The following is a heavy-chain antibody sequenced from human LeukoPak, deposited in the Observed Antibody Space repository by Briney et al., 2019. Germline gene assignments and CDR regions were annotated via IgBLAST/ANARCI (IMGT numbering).Heavy chain of an antibody. CDR3: AKDGQVGAIGYFDN. CDR2: VWSGGNNK. V-gene: IGHV3-33*06. D-gene: IGHD1-26*01. CDR1: GFIFSTYG. Sequence: GGSLRLSCAASGFIFSTYGMHWVRQAPGKGLEWVAVVWSGGNNKYYSDSVKGRFTISRDNSKNTLYLQMNSLRAEDTAVYYCAKDGQVGAIGYFDNRGQGTLVTVSS. J-gene: IGHJ4*02.